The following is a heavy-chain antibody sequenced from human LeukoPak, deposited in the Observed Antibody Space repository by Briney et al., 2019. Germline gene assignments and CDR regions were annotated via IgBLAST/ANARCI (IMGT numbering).Heavy chain of an antibody. D-gene: IGHD4-17*01. Sequence: SETLSLTCTVSGGSISSSSYYWGWIRQPPGKGLEWIGSIYYSGSTYYNPSLKSRVTISVDTSKNQFSLKLSSVNAADTAVYYCASRSTVTTFGYYFDYWGQGTLVTVSS. CDR3: ASRSTVTTFGYYFDY. V-gene: IGHV4-39*01. CDR1: GGSISSSSYY. J-gene: IGHJ4*02. CDR2: IYYSGST.